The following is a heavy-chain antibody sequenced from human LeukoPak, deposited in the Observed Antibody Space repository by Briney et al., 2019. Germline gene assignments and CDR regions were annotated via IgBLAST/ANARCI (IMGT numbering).Heavy chain of an antibody. CDR2: ISYDGSNK. V-gene: IGHV3-30*18. Sequence: GRSLRLSCAASGFTFSSYAMHWVRQAPGKGLEWVAAISYDGSNKFYADSVKGRSTISRDNSKNTLHLQMNSLRFEDAALYYCAKDEEGLFDYWGQGTLVTVSS. J-gene: IGHJ4*02. CDR3: AKDEEGLFDY. CDR1: GFTFSSYA.